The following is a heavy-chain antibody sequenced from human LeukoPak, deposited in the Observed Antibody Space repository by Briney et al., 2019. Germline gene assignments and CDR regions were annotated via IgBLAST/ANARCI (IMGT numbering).Heavy chain of an antibody. CDR2: IYYSGST. D-gene: IGHD2-21*01. CDR1: GGSISSYY. J-gene: IGHJ4*02. Sequence: PSETLSLTCTVSGGSISSYYWSWIRQPPGKGLEWIGYIYYSGSTNYNPSPKSRVTISVDTSKNQFSLKLSSVTAADTAVYYCARVERTAIFYWGQGTLVTVSS. V-gene: IGHV4-59*01. CDR3: ARVERTAIFY.